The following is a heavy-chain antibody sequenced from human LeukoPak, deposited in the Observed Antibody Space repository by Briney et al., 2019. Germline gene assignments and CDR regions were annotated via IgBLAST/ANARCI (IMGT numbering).Heavy chain of an antibody. CDR1: GINFSGYA. D-gene: IGHD6-19*01. J-gene: IGHJ4*02. CDR2: ISYDGSNK. CDR3: ATAYSSGWADY. Sequence: PGRSLRLSCAASGINFSGYAMHWVRQAPGKGLEWVAIISYDGSNKNYADSVKGRLTISRDNSNNMLFLQLNSLRTDDTAVHFCATAYSSGWADYWGQGTLVTVSS. V-gene: IGHV3-30*04.